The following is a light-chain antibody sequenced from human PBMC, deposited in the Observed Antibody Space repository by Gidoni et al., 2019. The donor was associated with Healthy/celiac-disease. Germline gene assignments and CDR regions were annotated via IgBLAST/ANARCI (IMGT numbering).Light chain of an antibody. CDR3: QQNYSTPPT. V-gene: IGKV1-39*01. CDR2: AAS. J-gene: IGKJ1*01. Sequence: DIQMTQSPSSLSASVGDRVTITCRASQSISSYLNWYQQKPGKAPKLLIYAASSLQSGVPSRFSGSGSGTDFTLTISSLQPEDFATYYCQQNYSTPPTFGQXTKVEIK. CDR1: QSISSY.